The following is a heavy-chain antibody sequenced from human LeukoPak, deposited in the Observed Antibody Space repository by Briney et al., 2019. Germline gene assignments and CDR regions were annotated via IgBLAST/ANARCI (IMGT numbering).Heavy chain of an antibody. CDR1: GGSISSSSYY. V-gene: IGHV4-39*01. J-gene: IGHJ4*02. Sequence: IPSETLSLTCTVSGGSISSSSYYWGWIRQPPGKGLEWIGSIYYSGSTYYNPSLKSRFTISVDTSKNQFSLKLTSVTAADTAVYYCARIPAGFWSGYYYFDYWGQGTLVTVSS. D-gene: IGHD3-3*01. CDR2: IYYSGST. CDR3: ARIPAGFWSGYYYFDY.